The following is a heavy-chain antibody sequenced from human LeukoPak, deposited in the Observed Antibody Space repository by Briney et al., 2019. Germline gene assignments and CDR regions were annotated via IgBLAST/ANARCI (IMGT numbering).Heavy chain of an antibody. J-gene: IGHJ6*03. Sequence: ASVKVSCKASGYTFTGYYMHWVRQAPGQGLEWMGWINPNSGGTNYAQKFQGRVTMTRDTSISTAYMELSRLRSDDTAVYYCAREHSQGLSYYYYMDVWGKGTTVTISS. V-gene: IGHV1-2*02. CDR1: GYTFTGYY. CDR3: AREHSQGLSYYYYMDV. CDR2: INPNSGGT. D-gene: IGHD2-8*01.